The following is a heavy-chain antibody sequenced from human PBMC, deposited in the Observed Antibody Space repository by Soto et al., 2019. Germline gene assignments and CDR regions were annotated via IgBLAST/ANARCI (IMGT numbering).Heavy chain of an antibody. CDR3: ARDLGSNYDYIWGSYPDY. CDR2: INAGNGNT. Sequence: ASVKVSCKASGYTFTSYAMHWVRQAPGQRLEWMGWINAGNGNTKYSQKFQGRVTITRDTSASTAYMELSSLRSEDTAVYYCARDLGSNYDYIWGSYPDYWGQGTLVTVSS. D-gene: IGHD3-16*02. V-gene: IGHV1-3*01. J-gene: IGHJ4*02. CDR1: GYTFTSYA.